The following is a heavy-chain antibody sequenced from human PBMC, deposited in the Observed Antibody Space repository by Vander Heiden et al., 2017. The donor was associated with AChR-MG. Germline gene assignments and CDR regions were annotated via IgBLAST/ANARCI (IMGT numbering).Heavy chain of an antibody. V-gene: IGHV4-34*01. CDR1: GGSFSGYS. CDR3: ASRRGVPHYYGMDV. J-gene: IGHJ6*02. CDR2: INHSGST. Sequence: QVQLQQWGAELLKPSETLSLTCAVYGGSFSGYSWSWIRQPPGKGLEWIGEINHSGSTNYNPSLKSRVTISVDTSKNQFSLKLSSVTAADTAVYYCASRRGVPHYYGMDVWGQGTTVTVSS. D-gene: IGHD3-10*01.